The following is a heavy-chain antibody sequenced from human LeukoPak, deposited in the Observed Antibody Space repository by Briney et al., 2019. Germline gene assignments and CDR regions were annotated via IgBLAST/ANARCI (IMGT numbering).Heavy chain of an antibody. CDR1: GYTFTGYY. CDR3: ARSGDTAMVMYYFDY. V-gene: IGHV1-2*06. J-gene: IGHJ4*02. CDR2: INPNSGGT. D-gene: IGHD5-18*01. Sequence: ASVKVSCKASGYTFTGYYMHWLRQAPGQGLEWMGRINPNSGGTNYAQKFQGRVAMTRDTSISTAYMELSRLRSDDTAVYYCARSGDTAMVMYYFDYWGQGTLVTVSS.